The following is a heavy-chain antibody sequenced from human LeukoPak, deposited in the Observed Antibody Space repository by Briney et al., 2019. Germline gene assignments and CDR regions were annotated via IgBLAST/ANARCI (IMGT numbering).Heavy chain of an antibody. V-gene: IGHV4-4*09. Sequence: SETLSLTCAVSGGSISSYYWSWIRQPPGKGLEWIGYIYSRGTTNYNPSLKSRVTISVDTSKTQLTLRLSSVTAADTAVYYCARHESWTPGINAFDIWGQGTMVTVSS. CDR3: ARHESWTPGINAFDI. CDR1: GGSISSYY. CDR2: IYSRGTT. D-gene: IGHD3-10*01. J-gene: IGHJ3*02.